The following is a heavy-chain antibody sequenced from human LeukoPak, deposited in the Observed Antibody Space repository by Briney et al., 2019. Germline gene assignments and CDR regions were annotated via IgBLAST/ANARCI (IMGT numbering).Heavy chain of an antibody. CDR3: ARVTGYMVEDYFDY. D-gene: IGHD6-13*01. Sequence: SETLSLTCTVSGGSIDSYYWSWIRQPPGKGLEWIGYIYYSGSTNYNPSLKSRVTISVDTSKNQFSLRLSSVTAADTALYYCARVTGYMVEDYFDYWGQETLVTVSS. V-gene: IGHV4-59*01. CDR2: IYYSGST. J-gene: IGHJ4*02. CDR1: GGSIDSYY.